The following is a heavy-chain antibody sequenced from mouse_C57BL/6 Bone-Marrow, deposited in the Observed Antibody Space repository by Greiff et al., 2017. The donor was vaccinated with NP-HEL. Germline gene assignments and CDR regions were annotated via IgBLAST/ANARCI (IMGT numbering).Heavy chain of an antibody. CDR1: GYSFTSYY. CDR2: IYPGSGNT. J-gene: IGHJ3*01. CDR3: ARPYDYDRGFAY. Sequence: QVQLQQSGPELVKPGASVKISCKASGYSFTSYYIHWVKQRPGQGLEWIGWIYPGSGNTKYNEKFKGKATLTADTSSSTAYMQLSSLTSEDSAVYYCARPYDYDRGFAYWGQGTLVTVSA. V-gene: IGHV1-66*01. D-gene: IGHD2-4*01.